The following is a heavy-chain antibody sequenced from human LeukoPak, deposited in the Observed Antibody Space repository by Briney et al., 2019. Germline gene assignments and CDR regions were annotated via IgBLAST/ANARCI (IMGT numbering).Heavy chain of an antibody. J-gene: IGHJ3*02. V-gene: IGHV4-39*01. Sequence: SETLSLTCTVSGGSISSSSYYWGWIRQPPGKGLEWIGNIYYSGSTYYNPSLESRVTISVDTSKNQFSLKLSSVTATDTAVYYCARMIGDDAFDIWGQGTMVTVSS. CDR2: IYYSGST. CDR3: ARMIGDDAFDI. D-gene: IGHD3-22*01. CDR1: GGSISSSSYY.